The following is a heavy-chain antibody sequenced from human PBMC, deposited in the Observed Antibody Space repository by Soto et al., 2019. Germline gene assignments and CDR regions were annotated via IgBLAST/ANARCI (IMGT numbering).Heavy chain of an antibody. Sequence: SETMSLTCAVYGGSISSSSWWSWVRPPPGKGREWMGEIYHTGNTNYNPSLESRVTISVDKSKNQFSLNLNSVTVAYTAVYYCARDSRAAAGNRRYYFDYWGQGTLVTVSS. D-gene: IGHD6-13*01. CDR2: IYHTGNT. V-gene: IGHV4-4*02. CDR3: ARDSRAAAGNRRYYFDY. CDR1: GGSISSSSW. J-gene: IGHJ4*02.